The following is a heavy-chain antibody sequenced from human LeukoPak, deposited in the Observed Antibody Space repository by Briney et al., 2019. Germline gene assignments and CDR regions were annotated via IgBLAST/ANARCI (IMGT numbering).Heavy chain of an antibody. V-gene: IGHV4-34*01. CDR3: ARGLKAGYSSSWYNY. CDR1: GGSFSGYY. J-gene: IGHJ4*02. D-gene: IGHD6-13*01. CDR2: INHSGST. Sequence: PSETLSLTCAVYGGSFSGYYWSWIRQPPGKGLEWIGEINHSGSTNYNPSLKSRVTISVDTSKNQFSLKLSSVTAADTAVYYCARGLKAGYSSSWYNYWGQRTLVTVSS.